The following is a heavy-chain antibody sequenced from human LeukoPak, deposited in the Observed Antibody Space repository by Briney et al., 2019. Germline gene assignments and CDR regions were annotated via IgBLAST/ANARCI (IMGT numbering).Heavy chain of an antibody. CDR1: GFSFSNAW. Sequence: GGSLRLSCAASGFSFSNAWMSWVRQAPGKGLEWVANIKQDGGEKYYVDSVKGRFTISRDNAKKSLYLQMNSLRAEDTAVYYCARDLPQYCSGGSCNSGFWGQGTLVTVSS. V-gene: IGHV3-7*03. CDR3: ARDLPQYCSGGSCNSGF. CDR2: IKQDGGEK. D-gene: IGHD2-15*01. J-gene: IGHJ4*02.